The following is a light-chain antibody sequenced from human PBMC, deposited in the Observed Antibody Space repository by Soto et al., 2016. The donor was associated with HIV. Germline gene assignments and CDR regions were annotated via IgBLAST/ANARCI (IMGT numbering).Light chain of an antibody. J-gene: IGLJ3*02. CDR2: DNA. CDR3: QVWDSSSNHWV. CDR1: NIGSKS. Sequence: SYELTQPPSVSVAPGKTARITRVGNNIGSKSVHWYQQKPGQAPVLVVYDNADRPSGIPERFSGSKSGNTATLTISRVEAGDEADYYCQVWDSSSNHWVFGGGTKLTVL. V-gene: IGLV3-21*03.